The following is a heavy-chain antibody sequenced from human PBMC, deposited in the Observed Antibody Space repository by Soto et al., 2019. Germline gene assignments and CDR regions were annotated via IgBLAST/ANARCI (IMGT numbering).Heavy chain of an antibody. Sequence: PSETLSLTCTVSGGSISSGDYYWSWIRQPPGKGLEWIGYIYYSGSTYYNPSLKSRVTISVDTSKNQFSLKLSSVTAADTAVYYCARGLPYYDILTGYYILISYGMDVWGQGTTVTV. J-gene: IGHJ6*02. CDR3: ARGLPYYDILTGYYILISYGMDV. D-gene: IGHD3-9*01. V-gene: IGHV4-30-4*01. CDR2: IYYSGST. CDR1: GGSISSGDYY.